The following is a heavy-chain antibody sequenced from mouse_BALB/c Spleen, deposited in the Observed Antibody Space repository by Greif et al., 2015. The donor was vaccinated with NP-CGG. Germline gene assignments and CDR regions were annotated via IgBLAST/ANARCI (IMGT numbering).Heavy chain of an antibody. J-gene: IGHJ4*01. Sequence: VKLQESGAELMKPGASVKISCKATGYTFSSYWIEWVKQRPGHGLEWIGEILPGSGSTNYNEKFKGKATFTADTSSNTAYMQLSSLTSEDSAVYYCARRDYLYAMDYWGQGTSVTVSS. CDR2: ILPGSGST. CDR1: GYTFSSYW. D-gene: IGHD5-5*01. V-gene: IGHV1-9*01. CDR3: ARRDYLYAMDY.